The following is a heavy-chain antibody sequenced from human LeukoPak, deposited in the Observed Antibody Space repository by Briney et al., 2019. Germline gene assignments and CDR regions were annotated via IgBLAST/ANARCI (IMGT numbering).Heavy chain of an antibody. CDR1: GGSISSYY. D-gene: IGHD3-3*01. CDR2: IYYSGST. CDR3: AREGSDYDFWSGYYDY. Sequence: PSETLSLTCTVSGGSISSYYWSWIRQPPGKGLEWIGYIYYSGSTNYNPSLKSRVTISVDTSKNQFSLKLSSVTAADTAVYYCAREGSDYDFWSGYYDYWGQGTLVTVSS. V-gene: IGHV4-59*01. J-gene: IGHJ4*02.